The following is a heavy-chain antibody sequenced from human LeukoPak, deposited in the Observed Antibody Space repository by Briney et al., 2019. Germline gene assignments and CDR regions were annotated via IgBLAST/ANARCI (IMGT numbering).Heavy chain of an antibody. CDR2: IYTSGST. Sequence: SETLSLTCAVSGGSISSYYWSWIRQPAGKGLEWIGRIYTSGSTNYNPSLKSRVTISVDKSKNQFSLKLSSVTAAGTAVYYCARVMSSGWYYDYWGQGTLVTVSS. CDR1: GGSISSYY. D-gene: IGHD6-19*01. V-gene: IGHV4-4*07. J-gene: IGHJ4*02. CDR3: ARVMSSGWYYDY.